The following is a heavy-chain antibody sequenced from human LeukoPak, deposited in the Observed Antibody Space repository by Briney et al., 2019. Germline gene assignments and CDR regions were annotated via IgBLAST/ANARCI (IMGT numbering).Heavy chain of an antibody. CDR1: GYTFTSYG. J-gene: IGHJ4*02. Sequence: ASVKVSCKASGYTFTSYGISWVRQAPGQGLEWMGWISAYNGNTNYAQKLQGRVTMTTDTSTSTAYMELRSLRSDDTAVYYCARLDLYYDFWSGYGGYFDYWGQGTLVTVSS. V-gene: IGHV1-18*01. D-gene: IGHD3-3*01. CDR2: ISAYNGNT. CDR3: ARLDLYYDFWSGYGGYFDY.